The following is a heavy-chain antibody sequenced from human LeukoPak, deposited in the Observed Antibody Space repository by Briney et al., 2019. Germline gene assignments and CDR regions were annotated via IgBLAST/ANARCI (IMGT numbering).Heavy chain of an antibody. Sequence: SETLSLTCAVYGGSFSGYYWSWIRQPPGKGLEWIGEINHSGSTNHNPSLKSRVTISVDTSKNQFSLKLSSVTAADTAVYYCARPWAHAFDIWGQGTMVTVSS. CDR1: GGSFSGYY. D-gene: IGHD1-26*01. J-gene: IGHJ3*02. CDR2: INHSGST. CDR3: ARPWAHAFDI. V-gene: IGHV4-34*01.